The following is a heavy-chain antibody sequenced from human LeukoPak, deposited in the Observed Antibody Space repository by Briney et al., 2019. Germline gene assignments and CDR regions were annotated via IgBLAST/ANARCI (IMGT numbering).Heavy chain of an antibody. CDR2: IYYSGST. V-gene: IGHV4-59*08. Sequence: SETLSLTCTVSGGSISSYYWSWIRQPPGKGREWIGYIYYSGSTNYNPSLKSRVTISVDTSKNQFSLKLSSVTAADTAVYYCARHSAPTMVRGVNYYYYYMDVWGKGTTVTVSS. D-gene: IGHD3-10*01. CDR1: GGSISSYY. CDR3: ARHSAPTMVRGVNYYYYYMDV. J-gene: IGHJ6*03.